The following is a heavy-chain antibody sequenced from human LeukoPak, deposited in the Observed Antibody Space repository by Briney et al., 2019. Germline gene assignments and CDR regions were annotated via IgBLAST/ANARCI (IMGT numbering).Heavy chain of an antibody. V-gene: IGHV3-11*01. CDR3: AGAATNGSAYNWFDP. J-gene: IGHJ5*02. CDR2: ISSSGSTI. CDR1: GCTFSDYY. D-gene: IGHD3-10*01. Sequence: GGSLRLSCAAPGCTFSDYYMSWIRQAPGKGLEWVSYISSSGSTIYYADSVKGRFTISRDNAKNSLYLQMNSLRAEDTAVYYCAGAATNGSAYNWFDPWGQGTLVTVSS.